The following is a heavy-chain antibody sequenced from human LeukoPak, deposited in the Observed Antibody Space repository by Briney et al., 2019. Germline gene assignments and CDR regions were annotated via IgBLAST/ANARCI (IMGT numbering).Heavy chain of an antibody. J-gene: IGHJ1*01. CDR1: GYTFTGYY. D-gene: IGHD2-15*01. CDR3: ARDICSGGSWYYQH. V-gene: IGHV1-2*02. Sequence: ASVKVSCKASGYTFTGYYMHWVRQAPGQGLEWMGWINPNSGGTNYAQKFQGRVTMTRDTSISTAYMELSRLRSDDTAVYYCARDICSGGSWYYQHWGQGTLVTVSS. CDR2: INPNSGGT.